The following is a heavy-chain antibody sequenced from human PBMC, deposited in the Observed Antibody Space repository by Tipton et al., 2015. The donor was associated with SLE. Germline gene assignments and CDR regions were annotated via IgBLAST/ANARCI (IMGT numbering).Heavy chain of an antibody. CDR2: IYWDGGRT. D-gene: IGHD1-26*01. Sequence: SLRLSCAASGFSFDGYAMHWVRQAPGKGLEWVSLIYWDGGRTYYADSVKGRFTISRDNTKKTLYLQMNNLRPEDTALYYCVKARDGAYYNFYMDLWGKGTTVTVSS. J-gene: IGHJ6*03. CDR1: GFSFDGYA. CDR3: VKARDGAYYNFYMDL. V-gene: IGHV3-43D*03.